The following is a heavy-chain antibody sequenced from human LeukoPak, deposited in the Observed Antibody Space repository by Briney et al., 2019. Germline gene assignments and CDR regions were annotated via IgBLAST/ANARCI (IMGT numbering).Heavy chain of an antibody. D-gene: IGHD3-22*01. CDR1: GFTFSSYA. Sequence: PGGSLRLSCAASGFTFSSYAMSWVRQAPGKGLEWVSAISGSGGSTYYADSVKGRFTISRDNSKNTLYLQMNSLRAEDTAVYYCAKDLALYYYDSSGYFPDYWGQGTLVTVSS. J-gene: IGHJ4*02. CDR3: AKDLALYYYDSSGYFPDY. CDR2: ISGSGGST. V-gene: IGHV3-23*01.